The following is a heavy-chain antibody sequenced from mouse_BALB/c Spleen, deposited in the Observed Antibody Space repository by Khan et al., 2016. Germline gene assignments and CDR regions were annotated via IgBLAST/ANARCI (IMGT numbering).Heavy chain of an antibody. V-gene: IGHV5-9-4*01. D-gene: IGHD3-3*01. Sequence: EVELVESGGGLVKPGGSLKLSCAASGFTFSSYAMSWVRQSPEKRLEWVAEISSGGSYTYYPDTVTGRVTISRDNAKNTLYLEMSSRRSEDTAMCYAGREGDAMDYWGQGTSVTVSS. CDR2: ISSGGSYT. J-gene: IGHJ4*01. CDR3: GREGDAMDY. CDR1: GFTFSSYA.